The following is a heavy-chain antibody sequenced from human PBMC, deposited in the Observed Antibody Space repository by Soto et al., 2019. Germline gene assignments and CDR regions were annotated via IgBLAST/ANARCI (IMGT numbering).Heavy chain of an antibody. CDR2: ITGGGGFT. Sequence: GGSLRLSCAASGFTFSSYGMHWVRQAPGKGLEWVSGITGGGGFTNYADPVKGRFTISRDNSWNTLYLQLNSLRAEDTAVYYCAKLLAAAASWDAFDIWGQGTMVTVSS. V-gene: IGHV3-23*01. J-gene: IGHJ3*02. D-gene: IGHD6-25*01. CDR3: AKLLAAAASWDAFDI. CDR1: GFTFSSYG.